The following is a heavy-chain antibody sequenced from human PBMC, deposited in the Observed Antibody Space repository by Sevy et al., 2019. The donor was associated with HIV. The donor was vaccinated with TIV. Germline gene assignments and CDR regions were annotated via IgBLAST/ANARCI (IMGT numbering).Heavy chain of an antibody. CDR1: GFTFSNAW. Sequence: GGSLRLSCAASGFTFSNAWMNWVRQAPGKGLEWVGRIRSKSDGETTDDAAPVKGRFTISRDDSKNTLYLQMNSLRAEDTAVYYCAREGWAEGATSPIDWFDHWGQGTLVTVSS. V-gene: IGHV3-15*01. D-gene: IGHD1-26*01. CDR2: IRSKSDGETT. J-gene: IGHJ5*02. CDR3: AREGWAEGATSPIDWFDH.